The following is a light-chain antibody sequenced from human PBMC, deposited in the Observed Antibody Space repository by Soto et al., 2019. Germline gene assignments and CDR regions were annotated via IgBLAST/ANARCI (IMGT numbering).Light chain of an antibody. CDR2: DDT. CDR1: NLGTKS. V-gene: IGLV3-21*02. CDR3: HVWDSSSDHWV. J-gene: IGLJ3*02. Sequence: SYELTQPPSLSVAPGQTARISCGGNNLGTKSVHWYQPQPGQAPVMVVYDDTDRPSGIPERFSGTNSGNTATLTISRVEAGDEADYYCHVWDSSSDHWVFGGGTKLTVL.